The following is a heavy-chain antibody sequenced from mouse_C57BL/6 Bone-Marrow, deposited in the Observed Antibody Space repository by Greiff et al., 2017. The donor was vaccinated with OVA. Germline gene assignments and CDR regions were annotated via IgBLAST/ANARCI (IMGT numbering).Heavy chain of an antibody. V-gene: IGHV1-19*01. CDR2: INPYNGGT. D-gene: IGHD2-1*01. CDR1: GYTFTDYY. Sequence: EVQLQQSGPVLVKPGASVKMSCKASGYTFTDYYMNWVKQSHGKSLEWIGVINPYNGGTSYNQKFKGKATLTVDKSSSTAYMELNSLTSEDSAVYYWARSGVRAWFAYWGQGTLVTVSA. J-gene: IGHJ3*01. CDR3: ARSGVRAWFAY.